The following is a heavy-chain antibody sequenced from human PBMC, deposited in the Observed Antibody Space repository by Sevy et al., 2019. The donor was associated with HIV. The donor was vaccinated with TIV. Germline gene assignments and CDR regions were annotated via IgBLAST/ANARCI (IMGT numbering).Heavy chain of an antibody. V-gene: IGHV3-30-3*01. Sequence: GGSLRLSCAASGFTFSTHAMHWVRQAPGKGLEWVAVISYEGTETFYTASVEGRFTISRDNSKNMLSLQINSLKPEDTAVYYCARDGGYSIKWYPLYWGHGTLVTVSS. CDR2: ISYEGTET. J-gene: IGHJ4*01. CDR1: GFTFSTHA. CDR3: ARDGGYSIKWYPLY. D-gene: IGHD1-26*01.